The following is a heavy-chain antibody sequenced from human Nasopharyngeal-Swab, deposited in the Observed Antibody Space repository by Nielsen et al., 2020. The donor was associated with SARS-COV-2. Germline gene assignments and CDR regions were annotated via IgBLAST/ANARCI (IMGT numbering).Heavy chain of an antibody. D-gene: IGHD6-13*01. CDR2: IIPIFGTA. Sequence: WVRQAPGQGLEWMGGIIPIFGTANYAQKFQGRVTITADKSTSTAYMELRSLRSDDTAVYYCAREAALGIAAAEDYYYYGMDVWGQGTTVTVSS. V-gene: IGHV1-69*06. CDR3: AREAALGIAAAEDYYYYGMDV. J-gene: IGHJ6*02.